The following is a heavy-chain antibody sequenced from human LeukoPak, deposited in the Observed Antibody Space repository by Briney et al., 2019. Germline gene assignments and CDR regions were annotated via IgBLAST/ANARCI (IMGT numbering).Heavy chain of an antibody. CDR2: INHSGST. CDR3: ARIRKTYYYGSGSYLDY. Sequence: SETLSLTCAVYGGSFSGYYWRWIRQPPGKGLEWIGEINHSGSTNYNPSLKSRVTISVDTSKNQFSLKLSSVTAADTAVYYCARIRKTYYYGSGSYLDYWGQGTLVTVSS. V-gene: IGHV4-34*01. D-gene: IGHD3-10*01. J-gene: IGHJ4*02. CDR1: GGSFSGYY.